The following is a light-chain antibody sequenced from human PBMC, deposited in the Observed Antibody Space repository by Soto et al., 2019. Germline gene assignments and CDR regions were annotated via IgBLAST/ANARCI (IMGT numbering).Light chain of an antibody. CDR1: QNVLYSSNNKNH. J-gene: IGKJ2*01. V-gene: IGKV4-1*01. Sequence: DIVMTQSPDSLAVSLGERATINXXXSQNVLYSSNNKNHLAWYQQKPGQPPKLLIYWASTRESGVPDRFSGSGSGTDFALSISSLQAEDVAVYYCQQYYSTPHTFGQGTKLEIK. CDR2: WAS. CDR3: QQYYSTPHT.